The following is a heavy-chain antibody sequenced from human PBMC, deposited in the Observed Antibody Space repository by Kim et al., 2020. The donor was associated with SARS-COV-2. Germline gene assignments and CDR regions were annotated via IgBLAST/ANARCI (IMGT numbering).Heavy chain of an antibody. CDR1: GCTFTSYY. CDR2: INPSGGST. V-gene: IGHV1-46*01. Sequence: ASVKVSCKASGCTFTSYYMHWVRQAPGQGLEWMGIINPSGGSTSYAQKFQGRVTMTRDTSTSTVYMELSSLRSEDTAVYYCARAVITIFGVVPTEGMDVWGQGTTVTVSS. D-gene: IGHD3-3*01. CDR3: ARAVITIFGVVPTEGMDV. J-gene: IGHJ6*02.